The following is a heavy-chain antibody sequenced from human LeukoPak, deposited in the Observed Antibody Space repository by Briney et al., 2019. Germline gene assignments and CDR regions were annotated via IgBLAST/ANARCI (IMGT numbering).Heavy chain of an antibody. CDR2: INHSGST. D-gene: IGHD6-6*01. CDR1: GGSFSGYY. Sequence: SETLSLTCAVYGGSFSGYYWSWIRQPPGKGLEWIGEINHSGSTNYNPSLKSRVTVSADTSKNQFSLKLSSVTAADTAVYYCARDGSSSSPYYYYYYGMDVWGQGTTVTVSS. J-gene: IGHJ6*02. CDR3: ARDGSSSSPYYYYYYGMDV. V-gene: IGHV4-34*01.